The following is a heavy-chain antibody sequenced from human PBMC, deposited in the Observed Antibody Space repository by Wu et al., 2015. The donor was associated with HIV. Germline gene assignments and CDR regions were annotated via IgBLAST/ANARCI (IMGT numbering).Heavy chain of an antibody. Sequence: QVQLVQSGAEVKKPGASVKVSCRASGYTFTDYYMHWVRQAPGQGLEWMGWINSNNGGTSFAQKFQGRVTMTSDTSISTTYMELSRLRSDDTAVYYCAKALSPWGSSPPYVFDIWGQGDNGSPSLQ. V-gene: IGHV1-2*02. CDR1: GYTFTDYY. J-gene: IGHJ3*02. CDR2: INSNNGGT. D-gene: IGHD3-16*01. CDR3: AKALSPWGSSPPYVFDI.